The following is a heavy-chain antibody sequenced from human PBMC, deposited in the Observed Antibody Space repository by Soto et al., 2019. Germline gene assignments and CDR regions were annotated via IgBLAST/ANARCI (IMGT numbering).Heavy chain of an antibody. V-gene: IGHV4-34*01. CDR3: ARGYLAITMALDP. CDR2: INHSGST. J-gene: IGHJ5*02. Sequence: SETLSLTCAVYGGSFSGYYWSWIRQPPGKGLEWIGEINHSGSTNYNPSLKSRVTISVDTSKNQFSLKLSSVTAEDTAVYYCARGYLAITMALDPWGQGTLVTVSS. D-gene: IGHD3-10*01. CDR1: GGSFSGYY.